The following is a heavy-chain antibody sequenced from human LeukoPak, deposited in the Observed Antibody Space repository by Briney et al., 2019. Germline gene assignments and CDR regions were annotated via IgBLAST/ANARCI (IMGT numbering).Heavy chain of an antibody. CDR2: ICSNGGST. V-gene: IGHV3-64D*06. Sequence: GGSLRLSCSASGFTFSSYAMHWVRQAPGKGLEYVSAICSNGGSTYYADSVKGRFTISRDNSKNTLYLQMSSLRAEDTAVYYCVRYYYDSSGSYFDYWGQGTLVTVSS. CDR3: VRYYYDSSGSYFDY. D-gene: IGHD3-22*01. CDR1: GFTFSSYA. J-gene: IGHJ4*02.